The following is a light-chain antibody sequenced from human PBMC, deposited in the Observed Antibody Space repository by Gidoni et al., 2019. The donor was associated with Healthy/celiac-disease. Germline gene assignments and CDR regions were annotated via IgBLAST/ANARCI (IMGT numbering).Light chain of an antibody. CDR3: QQYNSYSPWT. CDR2: DGS. Sequence: DIQMTESPSTLSASVGDRVTITCRASQSISSWLAWYQQKPGKAPKLLLYDGSSLESGVPPRFSGSGSATEFTLTIISLQPDDFATLYCQQYNSYSPWTFGQGTKVEIK. J-gene: IGKJ1*01. CDR1: QSISSW. V-gene: IGKV1-5*01.